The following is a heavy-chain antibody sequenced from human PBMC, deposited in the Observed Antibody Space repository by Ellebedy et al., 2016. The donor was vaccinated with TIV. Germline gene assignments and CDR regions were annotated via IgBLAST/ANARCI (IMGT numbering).Heavy chain of an antibody. V-gene: IGHV3-23*01. CDR2: ISANGGTT. Sequence: PGGSLRLSCAGSGFTFDDYAMHWVRQAPGKGLEWVSIISANGGTTYYADSVKGRFTISRDNSKNTLFLQMSSLRAEDTAVYFCARRSTDFAFDSWGQGTLVTVSS. J-gene: IGHJ4*02. D-gene: IGHD3/OR15-3a*01. CDR1: GFTFDDYA. CDR3: ARRSTDFAFDS.